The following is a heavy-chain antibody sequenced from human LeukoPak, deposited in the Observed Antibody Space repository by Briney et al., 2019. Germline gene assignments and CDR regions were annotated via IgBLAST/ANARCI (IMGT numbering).Heavy chain of an antibody. J-gene: IGHJ4*02. CDR3: ARSLAAAGIN. V-gene: IGHV4-59*04. Sequence: SETLSLTCTVSGGSISSYYWSWIRQPPGKGLEWIGTSHHSAGTSYNPSLKSRVTISLDTSKNQFSLKLGSVTASDTAVYFCARSLAAAGINWGQGTLVTVSS. CDR2: SHHSAGT. CDR1: GGSISSYY. D-gene: IGHD6-13*01.